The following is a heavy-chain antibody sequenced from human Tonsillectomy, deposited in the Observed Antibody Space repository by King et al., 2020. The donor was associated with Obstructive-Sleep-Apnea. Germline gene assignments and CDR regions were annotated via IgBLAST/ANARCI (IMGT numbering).Heavy chain of an antibody. D-gene: IGHD3/OR15-3a*01. CDR1: GFSFSSYA. V-gene: IGHV3-30*04. J-gene: IGHJ4*02. CDR2: ISYDGNNK. CDR3: AKGVFSGLYSGLVY. Sequence: VQLVESGGGVVQPGRSLRLSCAASGFSFSSYAMHWVRQAPGKGLEWVAVISYDGNNKYYADSVKGRFSISRDNSKNTLSLQMNSLRPEDTAVYYCAKGVFSGLYSGLVYWGQGALVAVSS.